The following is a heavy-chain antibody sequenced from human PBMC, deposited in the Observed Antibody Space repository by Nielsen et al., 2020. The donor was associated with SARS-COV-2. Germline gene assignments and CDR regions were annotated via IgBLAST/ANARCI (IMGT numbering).Heavy chain of an antibody. CDR1: AFTFSDFY. D-gene: IGHD2-15*01. CDR3: ARGVELPHQPPAMDV. Sequence: GESLKISCSASAFTFSDFYMSWIRQAPGKGLEWVSYISGSSSYTNYTDSVKGRFTISRDNAKNSLYLQMNSLRTDDTAVYYCARGVELPHQPPAMDVWGQGTTVTVSS. CDR2: ISGSSSYT. V-gene: IGHV3-11*05. J-gene: IGHJ6*02.